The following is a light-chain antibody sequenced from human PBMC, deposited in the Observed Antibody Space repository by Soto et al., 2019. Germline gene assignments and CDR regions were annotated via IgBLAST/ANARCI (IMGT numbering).Light chain of an antibody. CDR2: DAS. Sequence: EVVLTQSPATLSLSPGDRATLSCRASQSVSIDFAWYQQKPGQAPRLLIYDASNRATGIPARFSGSGSGTDFTLTISSLEPEDFAVYYCQHHHNFGPGTKVDIK. J-gene: IGKJ3*01. CDR3: QHHHN. CDR1: QSVSID. V-gene: IGKV3-11*01.